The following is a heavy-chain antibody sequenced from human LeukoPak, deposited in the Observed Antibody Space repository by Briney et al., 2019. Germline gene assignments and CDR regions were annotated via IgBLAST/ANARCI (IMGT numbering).Heavy chain of an antibody. J-gene: IGHJ4*02. D-gene: IGHD5-24*01. CDR3: ARGVRWLQLSYFDY. Sequence: SQTLSLTCPVSSGSISSGVYYWIWIRQHPGKGLEWIGYIYYSGSTHYNPSLKSRVTISVDTSKNQFSLKLSSVTAADTAVYYCARGVRWLQLSYFDYWGQGTLVTVSS. CDR2: IYYSGST. CDR1: SGSISSGVYY. V-gene: IGHV4-31*03.